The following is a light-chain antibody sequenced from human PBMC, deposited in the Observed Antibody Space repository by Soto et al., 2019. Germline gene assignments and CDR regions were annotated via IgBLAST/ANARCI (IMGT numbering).Light chain of an antibody. Sequence: EIVLTQSPGTLSLSPGERATLSCRASQSVSSNSLAWYQQRPGQAPRLLIYGASSRATGIPDRFSGSGSGTDFTLTISRLEPEDWAVYYYQQYCSSPRTFGQGTKVEVK. CDR1: QSVSSNS. CDR3: QQYCSSPRT. J-gene: IGKJ1*01. CDR2: GAS. V-gene: IGKV3-20*01.